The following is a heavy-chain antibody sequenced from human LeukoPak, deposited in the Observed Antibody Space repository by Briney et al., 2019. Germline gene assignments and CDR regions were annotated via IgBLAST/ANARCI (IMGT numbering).Heavy chain of an antibody. J-gene: IGHJ4*02. Sequence: PGRSLRLSCAASGFTFSSYAMSWVRQAPGKGLEWVSAISGGGGTIYYAGSVKGRFTISRDNSKNMLSLQMNSLRAEDTAVYYCARAREYYDFWSGYYKEAGQFDYWGQGTLVTVSS. V-gene: IGHV3-23*01. CDR2: ISGGGGTI. CDR1: GFTFSSYA. CDR3: ARAREYYDFWSGYYKEAGQFDY. D-gene: IGHD3-3*01.